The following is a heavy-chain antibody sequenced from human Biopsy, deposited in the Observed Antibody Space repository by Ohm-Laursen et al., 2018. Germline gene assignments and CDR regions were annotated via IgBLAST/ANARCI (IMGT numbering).Heavy chain of an antibody. CDR3: AADINVWNVNY. CDR1: GYTLTELS. D-gene: IGHD1-1*01. J-gene: IGHJ4*02. Sequence: AASVKVSCKVSGYTLTELSMHWVRQAPGKGLGWMGGFAPENGKTVYAQNFQARVSMTEDTSTDTAYMELRSLRSEDTAVYYCAADINVWNVNYWGQGTQVTVSS. CDR2: FAPENGKT. V-gene: IGHV1-24*01.